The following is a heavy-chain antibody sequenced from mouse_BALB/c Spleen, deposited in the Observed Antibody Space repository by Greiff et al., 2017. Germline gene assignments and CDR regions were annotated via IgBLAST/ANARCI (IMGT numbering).Heavy chain of an antibody. D-gene: IGHD2-2*01. V-gene: IGHV1S81*02. CDR2: INPSNGRT. CDR1: GYTFTSYW. Sequence: QVQLQQPGAELVKPGASVKLSCKASGYTFTSYWMHWVKQRPGQGLEWIGEINPSNGRTNYNEKFKSKATLTVDKSSSTAYMQLSSLTSEDAAVYYCARYHGYDWGQGTTLTVSS. CDR3: ARYHGYD. J-gene: IGHJ2*01.